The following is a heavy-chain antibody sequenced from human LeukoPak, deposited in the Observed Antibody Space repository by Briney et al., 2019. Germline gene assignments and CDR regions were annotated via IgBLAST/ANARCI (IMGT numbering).Heavy chain of an antibody. D-gene: IGHD2-21*02. V-gene: IGHV3-21*01. J-gene: IGHJ4*02. CDR1: GFTFSSYG. CDR3: TREGDSGGYSVY. CDR2: ISSSSTYI. Sequence: GGSLRLSCAASGFTFSSYGMSWVRQAPGKGLEWVSSISSSSTYIYYADSVKGRFTISRDNAKDSLYLQMNSLRAEDTAVYFCTREGDSGGYSVYWGQGTLVTVSS.